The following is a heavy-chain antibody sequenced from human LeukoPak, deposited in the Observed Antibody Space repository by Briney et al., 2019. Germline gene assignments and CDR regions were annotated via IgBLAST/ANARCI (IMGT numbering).Heavy chain of an antibody. J-gene: IGHJ5*02. V-gene: IGHV4-59*01. CDR1: GGSISSYY. CDR3: ARGVYDYVWGSYRYVHWFDP. Sequence: SETLSLTCTVSGGSISSYYWSWIRQPPGKGLEWIGYIYYSGSTNYNPSLKSRVTISVDTSKNQFSLKLSSVTAADTAVYYCARGVYDYVWGSYRYVHWFDPWGQGTLVTVSS. D-gene: IGHD3-16*02. CDR2: IYYSGST.